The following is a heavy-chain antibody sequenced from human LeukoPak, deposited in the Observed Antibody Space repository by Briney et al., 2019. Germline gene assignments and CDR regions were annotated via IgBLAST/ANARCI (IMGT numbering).Heavy chain of an antibody. J-gene: IGHJ4*02. CDR3: ARGVREVRGVIIKYYFDY. CDR2: MNPNSGNT. D-gene: IGHD3-10*01. V-gene: IGHV1-8*02. CDR1: GGTFSSYA. Sequence: GASVKVSCKASGGTFSSYAISWVRQATGQGLEWMGWMNPNSGNTGYAQKFQGRVTMTRNTSISTAYMELSSLRSEDTAVYYCARGVREVRGVIIKYYFDYWGQGTLVTVSS.